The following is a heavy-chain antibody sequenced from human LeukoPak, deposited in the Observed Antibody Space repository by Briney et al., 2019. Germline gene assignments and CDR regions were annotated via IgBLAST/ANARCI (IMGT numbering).Heavy chain of an antibody. CDR1: GGSISGFY. D-gene: IGHD1-1*01. CDR3: ARGTTAWHWKLDY. CDR2: MSDSGTT. V-gene: IGHV4-59*01. J-gene: IGHJ4*02. Sequence: SETLSHTCTVSGGSISGFYWNWIRQPPGKGLERIGYMSDSGTTNYNPSLKSRLTMSVDTSKNQFSLKLTSMTLADTAVYYCARGTTAWHWKLDYWGQGSLVTVSS.